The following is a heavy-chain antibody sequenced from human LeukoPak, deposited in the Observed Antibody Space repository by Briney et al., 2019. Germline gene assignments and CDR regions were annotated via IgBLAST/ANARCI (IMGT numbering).Heavy chain of an antibody. CDR2: IYYSVST. CDR3: AREVDYGDGNWFDP. Sequence: SDTLSLTCTVSGRLINIHYWSWMRQPRGKGLEWIGYIYYSVSTNYNPSLKSRVTISLDTSKNQCSLRLSCVTAADTAVYYCAREVDYGDGNWFDPWGQGALVTVSS. V-gene: IGHV4-59*11. J-gene: IGHJ5*02. CDR1: GRLINIHY. D-gene: IGHD4-17*01.